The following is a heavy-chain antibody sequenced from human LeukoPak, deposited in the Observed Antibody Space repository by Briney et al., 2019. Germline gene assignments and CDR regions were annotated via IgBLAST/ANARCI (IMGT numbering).Heavy chain of an antibody. D-gene: IGHD2-2*01. V-gene: IGHV3-30*02. J-gene: IGHJ5*02. CDR3: ARDPESKRIVVVPAAQEGFDP. CDR1: GFPFSSYA. Sequence: GGSLRLSCAASGFPFSSYAMHWVRQAPGKGLEWVAFIRHDGSNKYHSNSVQGRFTISRDNSRNTLYLQMNSLRAEDTAVYYCARDPESKRIVVVPAAQEGFDPWGQGTLVTVSS. CDR2: IRHDGSNK.